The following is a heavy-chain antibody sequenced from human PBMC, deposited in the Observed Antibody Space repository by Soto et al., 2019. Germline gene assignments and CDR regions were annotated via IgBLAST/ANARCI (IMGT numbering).Heavy chain of an antibody. CDR1: GFTFSNCW. CDR3: SYGNVRNVVAF. V-gene: IGHV3-15*01. Sequence: ESWRHSYAASGFTFSNCWVSWGRLLLGKGMEWVGRIKSKTDGGTTDYAAPVKVRFTISRDDSKNTLYLQMNSLKTEDTDVFFCSYGNVRNVVAFWGQGTPDLGSS. J-gene: IGHJ1*01. D-gene: IGHD3-16*02. CDR2: IKSKTDGGTT.